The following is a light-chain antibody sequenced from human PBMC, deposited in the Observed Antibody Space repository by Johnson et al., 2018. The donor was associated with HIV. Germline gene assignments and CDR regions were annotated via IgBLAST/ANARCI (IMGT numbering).Light chain of an antibody. CDR1: ISNIESYF. CDR2: EDN. J-gene: IGLJ1*01. CDR3: GTWDSSLSAVYV. Sequence: QSVLTQPPSVSAAPGQRVNISCSGNISNIESYFVSWYQQLPGAAPTLLIYEDNKRPSGIPDRFSGSKSGATATLGITGLQTGDAADYYCGTWDSSLSAVYVFGTGTKVTVL. V-gene: IGLV1-51*02.